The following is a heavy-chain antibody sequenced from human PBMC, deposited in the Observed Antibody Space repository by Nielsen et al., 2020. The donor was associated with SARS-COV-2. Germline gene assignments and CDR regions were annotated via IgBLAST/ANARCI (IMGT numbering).Heavy chain of an antibody. V-gene: IGHV3-9*01. CDR3: AKDSGDGWFGERSFDY. D-gene: IGHD3-10*01. Sequence: GGSLRLSCAASGFTFDDYAMHWVRQAPGKGLEWVSGISWNSGNIGYADSVKGRFTISRDNAKNSLYLQMNSLRAEDTALYYCAKDSGDGWFGERSFDYWGQGTLVTVSS. CDR1: GFTFDDYA. CDR2: ISWNSGNI. J-gene: IGHJ4*02.